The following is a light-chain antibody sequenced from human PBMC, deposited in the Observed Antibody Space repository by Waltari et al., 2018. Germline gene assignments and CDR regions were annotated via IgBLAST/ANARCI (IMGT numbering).Light chain of an antibody. V-gene: IGKV3-20*01. Sequence: EIVLTQSPGTLSFSPGERATLSCRASQSVASNFLAWYQQKPGQAPRLLIDGASSRVTGIPDRFSGSGSGTDFTLTISRLEPVDFAVYYCQQYDFSVPLTFGGGTKVEIK. CDR2: GAS. CDR1: QSVASNF. J-gene: IGKJ4*01. CDR3: QQYDFSVPLT.